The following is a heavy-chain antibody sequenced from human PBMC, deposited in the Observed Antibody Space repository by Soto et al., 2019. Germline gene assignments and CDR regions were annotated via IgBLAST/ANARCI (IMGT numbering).Heavy chain of an antibody. V-gene: IGHV3-15*07. CDR2: IKSKTDGGTT. CDR1: GFSLNDAC. J-gene: IGHJ4*02. D-gene: IGHD3-22*01. CDR3: STSYVHDISGYQHVDC. Sequence: GGSLRLPCAASGFSLNDACMHWVRHAPGKGQERVGRIKSKTDGGTTDYAAPEKGRFTISRDESKSTLYLQMNSLKSEDTAVYYCSTSYVHDISGYQHVDCWGRGTLVTVSS.